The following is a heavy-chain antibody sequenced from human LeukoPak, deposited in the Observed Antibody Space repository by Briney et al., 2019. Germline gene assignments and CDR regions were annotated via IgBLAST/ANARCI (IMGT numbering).Heavy chain of an antibody. D-gene: IGHD6-19*01. V-gene: IGHV1-46*01. Sequence: ASMKVSCKASGYTFTSYYMHWVRQAPGQGLEWMGIINPSGGSTSYAQKFQGRVTMTRDTSTSTVYMELSSLRSEDTAVYYCARAVGDSSGWYYFDYWGQGTLVTVSS. J-gene: IGHJ4*02. CDR3: ARAVGDSSGWYYFDY. CDR1: GYTFTSYY. CDR2: INPSGGST.